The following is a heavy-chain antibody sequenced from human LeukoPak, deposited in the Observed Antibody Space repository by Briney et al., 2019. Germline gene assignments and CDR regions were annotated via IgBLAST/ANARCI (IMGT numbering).Heavy chain of an antibody. CDR3: ARVNLYCSGGSCYSSPTYYFDY. J-gene: IGHJ4*02. CDR2: IYSGGST. Sequence: GGSLRLSCAASGFTVSSNYMSWVRQAPGKGLEWVSVIYSGGSTNYADSVKGRFTISRDNSKNTLYLQMNSLRAEDTAVYYCARVNLYCSGGSCYSSPTYYFDYWGQGTLVTVSS. CDR1: GFTVSSNY. V-gene: IGHV3-53*01. D-gene: IGHD2-15*01.